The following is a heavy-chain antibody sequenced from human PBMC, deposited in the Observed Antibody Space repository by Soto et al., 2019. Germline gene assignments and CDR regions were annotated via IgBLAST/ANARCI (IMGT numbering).Heavy chain of an antibody. CDR3: ATVSYYDSSGYPLVSYDI. CDR2: FDPEDGET. Sequence: GASVKVSCKVSGYTLTELSMHWVRQAPGKGLEWMGGFDPEDGETIYAQKFQGRVTMTEDTSTDTAYMELSSLRSEDTAVYYCATVSYYDSSGYPLVSYDIWGQGTMVTVSS. D-gene: IGHD3-22*01. CDR1: GYTLTELS. J-gene: IGHJ3*02. V-gene: IGHV1-24*01.